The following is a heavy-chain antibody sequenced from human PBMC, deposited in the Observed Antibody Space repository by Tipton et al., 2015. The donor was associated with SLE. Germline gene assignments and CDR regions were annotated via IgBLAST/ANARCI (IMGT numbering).Heavy chain of an antibody. V-gene: IGHV4-61*09. J-gene: IGHJ4*02. CDR2: IYTSGST. D-gene: IGHD3-22*01. CDR1: GGSISSGSYY. Sequence: TLSLTCTVSGGSISSGSYYWSWIRQPAGKGLEWIGYIYTSGSTNYNPSLKSRVTISVDTSKNQFSLKLSSVTAADTAVYYCAASSGYYFDYWGQGTLVTVSS. CDR3: AASSGYYFDY.